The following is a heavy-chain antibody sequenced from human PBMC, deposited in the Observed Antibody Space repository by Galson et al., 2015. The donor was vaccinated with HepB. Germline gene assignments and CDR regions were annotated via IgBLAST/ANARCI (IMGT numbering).Heavy chain of an antibody. D-gene: IGHD6-19*01. J-gene: IGHJ6*02. CDR3: AREPSSGWYDYYYYYGMDV. CDR1: GDSVSSNSAA. CDR2: TYYRSKWYN. V-gene: IGHV6-1*01. Sequence: CAISGDSVSSNSAAWNWIRQSPSRGLEWLGRTYYRSKWYNDYAVSVKSRITINPDTSKNQFSLQLNSVTPEDTAVYYCAREPSSGWYDYYYYYGMDVWGQGTTVTVSS.